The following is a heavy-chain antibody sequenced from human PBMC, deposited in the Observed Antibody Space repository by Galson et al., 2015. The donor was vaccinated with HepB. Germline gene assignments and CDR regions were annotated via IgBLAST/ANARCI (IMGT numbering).Heavy chain of an antibody. CDR1: GGTFSSYA. D-gene: IGHD3-22*01. J-gene: IGHJ4*02. CDR3: AGADYYDSSGYQGGGDY. V-gene: IGHV1-69*13. Sequence: SVKVSCKASGGTFSSYAISWVRQAPGQGLEWMGGIIPIFGTANYAQKFQGRVTITADESTSTAYMELSSLRSEDTAVYYCAGADYYDSSGYQGGGDYWGQGTLVTVSS. CDR2: IIPIFGTA.